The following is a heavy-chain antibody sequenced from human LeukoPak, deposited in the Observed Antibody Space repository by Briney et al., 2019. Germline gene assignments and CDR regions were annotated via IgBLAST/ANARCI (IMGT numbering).Heavy chain of an antibody. V-gene: IGHV1-2*02. CDR2: INPNSGST. CDR3: ARDPLGATLDY. CDR1: GYTFTGYY. D-gene: IGHD1-26*01. J-gene: IGHJ4*02. Sequence: AASVKVSCKPSGYTFTGYYMHWVRPATGQGLEWMGWINPNSGSTNYAQKFQGRVTMTRDTSISTAYMELSRLRSDDTAEYYCARDPLGATLDYWGQGTLVTVSS.